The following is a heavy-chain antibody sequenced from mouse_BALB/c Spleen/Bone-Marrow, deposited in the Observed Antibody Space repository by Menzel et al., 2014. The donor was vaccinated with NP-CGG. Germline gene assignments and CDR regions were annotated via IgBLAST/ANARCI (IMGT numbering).Heavy chain of an antibody. Sequence: QVQLQQSGPELVRPGTSVKMSCKASGYTSTSYWTHWVKQRPGQGLEWIGMIDPSNSESRLNQKFKDKATLNVGKSSNTAYMQLSSLTSEDSAVYYCARLDGNYRNYFDYWGQGTSLTVSS. CDR1: GYTSTSYW. V-gene: IGHV1-59*01. CDR2: IDPSNSES. J-gene: IGHJ2*02. D-gene: IGHD2-1*01. CDR3: ARLDGNYRNYFDY.